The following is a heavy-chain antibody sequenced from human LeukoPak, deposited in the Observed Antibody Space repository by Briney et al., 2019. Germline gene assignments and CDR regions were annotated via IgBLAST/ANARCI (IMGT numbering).Heavy chain of an antibody. V-gene: IGHV4-61*02. CDR1: GGSISSGSYY. CDR3: ARERIVGATFDP. J-gene: IGHJ5*02. D-gene: IGHD1-26*01. Sequence: SQTLSLTCTVSGGSISSGSYYWSWIRQPAGKGLEWIGRIYTSGSTNYNPSLKSRVTISVDTSKNQFSLKLSSVTAADTAVYYCARERIVGATFDPWGQGTLVTVSS. CDR2: IYTSGST.